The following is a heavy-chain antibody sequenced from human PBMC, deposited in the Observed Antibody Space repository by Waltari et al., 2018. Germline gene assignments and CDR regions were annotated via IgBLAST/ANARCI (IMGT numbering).Heavy chain of an antibody. CDR2: IIPIFCTA. Sequence: QVQLVQSGAEVKKPGSSVKVSCKASGGTFSSYAIRWVRQAPGQGLEWMGRIIPIFCTANYAQKFQGRVTITADKSTSTAYMELSILRSEDTAVYYCATAFLYYGDYDRAFDIWGQGTMVTVSS. CDR1: GGTFSSYA. V-gene: IGHV1-69*08. D-gene: IGHD4-17*01. CDR3: ATAFLYYGDYDRAFDI. J-gene: IGHJ3*02.